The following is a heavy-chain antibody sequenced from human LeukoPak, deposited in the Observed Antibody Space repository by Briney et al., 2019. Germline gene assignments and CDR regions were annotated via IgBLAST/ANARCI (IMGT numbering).Heavy chain of an antibody. CDR2: ISSGGAGT. J-gene: IGHJ5*01. CDR1: VFTFSNSA. Sequence: GGSLRLSCAASVFTFSNSAMNWVRQAPGKGLEWVSTISSGGAGTYYADSVKGRFSIPRDNSKNTLYLQMNSLRAEDTAVYYCAKSGGSGTYPNWFDSWGQGTLVTVSS. CDR3: AKSGGSGTYPNWFDS. D-gene: IGHD3-10*01. V-gene: IGHV3-23*01.